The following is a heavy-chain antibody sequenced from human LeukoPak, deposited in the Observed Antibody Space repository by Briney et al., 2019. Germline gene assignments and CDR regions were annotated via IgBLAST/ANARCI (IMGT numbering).Heavy chain of an antibody. D-gene: IGHD4-17*01. CDR1: AFTFRTYA. Sequence: GGSLRLSYTASAFTFRTYAMHWVRQTPGKGLEWVATISFDGKNKYYTDSVKARFTISRDNSKDTVYLQMNSLRAEDTAVYYCARGPGLYGDSVGYFDSWGQGTLVTVSS. CDR2: ISFDGKNK. J-gene: IGHJ4*02. V-gene: IGHV3-30*04. CDR3: ARGPGLYGDSVGYFDS.